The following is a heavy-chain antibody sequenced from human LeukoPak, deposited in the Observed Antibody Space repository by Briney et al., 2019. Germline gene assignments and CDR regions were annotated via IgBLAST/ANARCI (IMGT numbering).Heavy chain of an antibody. Sequence: GGSLRLSCAASGFTFTSVWMHWFRQVPGRGLVWISRISTDGAITGYADSVKGRLTISRDNAKNTLYLQMNSLRAEDTAVYYCARDRTTVTLFDYWGQGALVTVSS. CDR3: ARDRTTVTLFDY. D-gene: IGHD4-17*01. CDR1: GFTFTSVW. V-gene: IGHV3-74*01. J-gene: IGHJ4*02. CDR2: ISTDGAIT.